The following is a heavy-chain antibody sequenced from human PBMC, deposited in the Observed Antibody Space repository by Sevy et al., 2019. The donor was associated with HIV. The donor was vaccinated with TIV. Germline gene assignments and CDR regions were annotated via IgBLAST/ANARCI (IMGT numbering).Heavy chain of an antibody. CDR1: GFTFSSYE. CDR3: ARDLPPSATTVAHFDY. CDR2: ITNSGSSI. J-gene: IGHJ4*02. D-gene: IGHD4-17*01. V-gene: IGHV3-48*03. Sequence: GGSLRLSCTASGFTFSSYEMNWVRQAPGKGLEWVSYITNSGSSIYYSDSVMGRYTVSRDNAKNSLYLQMKSLRAEDTAVYYCARDLPPSATTVAHFDYWGRGTLVTVSS.